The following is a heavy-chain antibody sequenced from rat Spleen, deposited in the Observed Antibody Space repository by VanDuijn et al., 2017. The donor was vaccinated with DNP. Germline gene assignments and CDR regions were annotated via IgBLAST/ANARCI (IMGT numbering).Heavy chain of an antibody. J-gene: IGHJ2*01. CDR1: GYSITTNF. V-gene: IGHV3-1*01. Sequence: EVQLQESGSGLVKPSQSLSLTCSVTGYSITTNFWGWIRKFPGNKMEYIGHISYSGSTNYNPSLKSRISITRYTSKNHFFLQLNSVTTEDTATYYCARWTRYFDSWGQGVLVTVSS. D-gene: IGHD1-7*01. CDR2: ISYSGST. CDR3: ARWTRYFDS.